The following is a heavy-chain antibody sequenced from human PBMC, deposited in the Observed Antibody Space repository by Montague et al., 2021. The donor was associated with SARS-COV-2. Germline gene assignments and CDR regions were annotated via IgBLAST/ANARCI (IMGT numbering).Heavy chain of an antibody. CDR3: ARDPWRITIFGVVTRYGIDV. CDR1: GGSVSSGSYY. Sequence: SETLSLTCIVSGGSVSSGSYYWSWIRQPQGKGLEWIGYIYYSGSTNYNPSLKSRVTISVDTSKNQFSMKLSSVTAAATALYYCARDPWRITIFGVVTRYGIDVWGQGTTVTVSS. J-gene: IGHJ6*02. D-gene: IGHD3-3*01. CDR2: IYYSGST. V-gene: IGHV4-61*01.